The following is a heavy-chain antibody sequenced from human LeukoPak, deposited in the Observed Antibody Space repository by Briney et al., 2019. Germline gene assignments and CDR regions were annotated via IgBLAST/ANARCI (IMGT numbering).Heavy chain of an antibody. CDR1: GFTFSDYA. V-gene: IGHV3-30*18. J-gene: IGHJ4*02. D-gene: IGHD2-15*01. CDR3: AKAGGYCSAGTCYSNF. CDR2: ISYDGGNK. Sequence: TGGSLRLSCAASGFTFSDYAIHWVRQAPGKGLEWVAIISYDGGNKYYTDSVRGRFTISRDNSKNTLYLQMNNLRAEDTAVYYCAKAGGYCSAGTCYSNFWGQGTLVTVSS.